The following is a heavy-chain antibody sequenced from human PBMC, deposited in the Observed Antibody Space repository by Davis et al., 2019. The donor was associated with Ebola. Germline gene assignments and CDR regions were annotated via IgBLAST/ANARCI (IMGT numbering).Heavy chain of an antibody. J-gene: IGHJ3*02. CDR2: IIPILGIA. Sequence: AASVKVSCKASGGTFSSYAISWVRQAPGQGLEWMGRIIPILGIANYAQKFQGRVTMTRDTSTSTVYMELSSLRSEDTAVYYCARPVAGTRDAFDIWGRGTMVTVSS. V-gene: IGHV1-69*04. CDR3: ARPVAGTRDAFDI. CDR1: GGTFSSYA. D-gene: IGHD6-19*01.